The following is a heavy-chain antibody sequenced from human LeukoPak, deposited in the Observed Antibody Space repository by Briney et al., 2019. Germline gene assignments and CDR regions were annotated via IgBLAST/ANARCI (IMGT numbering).Heavy chain of an antibody. CDR1: GYTFTSYG. CDR2: ISAYNGNT. Sequence: GASVKVSCKASGYTFTSYGISWVRQAPGQGLEWMGWISAYNGNTNYAQKLQGRVTMTTDTSTSTAYMELRSLRSDDTAVYYCARLYCSGGSYYPAPPYFDYWGQGTLVTVSS. J-gene: IGHJ4*02. CDR3: ARLYCSGGSYYPAPPYFDY. D-gene: IGHD2-15*01. V-gene: IGHV1-18*01.